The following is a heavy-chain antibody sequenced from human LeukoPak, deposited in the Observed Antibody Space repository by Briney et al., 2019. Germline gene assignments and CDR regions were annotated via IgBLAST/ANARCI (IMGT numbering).Heavy chain of an antibody. CDR3: ASSGGGRPDCQH. CDR1: GDSISSSY. V-gene: IGHV4-59*08. J-gene: IGHJ1*01. D-gene: IGHD1-14*01. CDR2: FYYSGST. Sequence: SVTLSLTCTVSGDSISSSYWSWIRQPPGKGLEWVGYFYYSGSTNYNPSLKSRLTISVDTSKNQCSLKLSSVTAADTAVYYCASSGGGRPDCQHWGQGTLVTVSS.